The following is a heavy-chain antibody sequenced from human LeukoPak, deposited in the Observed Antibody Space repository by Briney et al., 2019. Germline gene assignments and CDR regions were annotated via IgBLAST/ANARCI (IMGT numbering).Heavy chain of an antibody. J-gene: IGHJ4*02. Sequence: AGSLRLSCAASGFTFSNYWMHWVRQAPGKGLVWVSRIKSDGSSTTYADSVKGRFTISRDNAKDTLYLQMNSLRANDTAVYYCARGPDCSGGSCYPGRFDYWGQGTLVTVSS. CDR1: GFTFSNYW. V-gene: IGHV3-74*01. CDR3: ARGPDCSGGSCYPGRFDY. D-gene: IGHD2-15*01. CDR2: IKSDGSST.